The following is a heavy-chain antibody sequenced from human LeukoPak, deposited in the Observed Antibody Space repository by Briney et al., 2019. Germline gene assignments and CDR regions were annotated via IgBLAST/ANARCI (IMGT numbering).Heavy chain of an antibody. Sequence: GESLKISRQGSGYSFIDYWIGWVRQMPGKGLEWMAVIYPGDSRTRYNPSFQGQVTISADKSINTAYLEWNSLKASDTALYYCACRMFASNWFQPWGQGTLVTVSS. D-gene: IGHD3-10*02. CDR2: IYPGDSRT. V-gene: IGHV5-51*01. CDR1: GYSFIDYW. J-gene: IGHJ5*02. CDR3: ACRMFASNWFQP.